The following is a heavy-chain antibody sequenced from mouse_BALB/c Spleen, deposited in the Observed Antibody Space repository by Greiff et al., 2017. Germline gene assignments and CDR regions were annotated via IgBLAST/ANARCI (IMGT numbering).Heavy chain of an antibody. CDR2: IWSGGST. J-gene: IGHJ4*01. D-gene: IGHD1-1*01. Sequence: VKLVESGPGLVQPSQSLSITCTVSGFSLTSYGVHWVRQSPGKGLEWLGVIWSGGSTDYNAAFISRLSISKDNSKSQVFFKMTSLQADDTAIYYYAGDTTVRNYWGQGTSVTVSS. CDR1: GFSLTSYG. V-gene: IGHV2-4-1*01. CDR3: AGDTTVRNY.